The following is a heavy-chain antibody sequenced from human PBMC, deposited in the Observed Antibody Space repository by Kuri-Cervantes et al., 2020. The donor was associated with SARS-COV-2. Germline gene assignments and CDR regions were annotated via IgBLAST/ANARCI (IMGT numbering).Heavy chain of an antibody. CDR3: ARKYYDSSDLNWFDP. V-gene: IGHV1-3*02. J-gene: IGHJ5*02. CDR2: SNAGNGNT. Sequence: ASVKVSCKASGYTFTSYAMHWVRQAPGQRLEWMGWSNAGNGNTKYSQEFQGRVTITRDTSASTAYMELSSLRSEDMAVYYCARKYYDSSDLNWFDPWGQGTLVTVSS. CDR1: GYTFTSYA. D-gene: IGHD3-22*01.